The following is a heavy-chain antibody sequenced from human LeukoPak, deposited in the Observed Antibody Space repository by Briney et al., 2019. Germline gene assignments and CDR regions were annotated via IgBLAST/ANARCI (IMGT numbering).Heavy chain of an antibody. CDR1: GYTFTTYG. V-gene: IGHV1-18*01. J-gene: IGHJ4*02. D-gene: IGHD2-2*01. CDR3: AIIPYCTTATCYYFDY. CDR2: ISTYSGNT. Sequence: ASVKVSCKTSGYTFTTYGISWVRQAPGQGLEWMGWISTYSGNTNYAQKLQGRVTMTTDTSTSTAYMELRSLRSDDTAVYYCAIIPYCTTATCYYFDYWGQGTLVTVSS.